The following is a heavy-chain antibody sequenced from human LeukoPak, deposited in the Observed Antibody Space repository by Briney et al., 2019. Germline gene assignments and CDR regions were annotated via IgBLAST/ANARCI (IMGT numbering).Heavy chain of an antibody. D-gene: IGHD6-19*01. CDR2: ISWNSGSI. J-gene: IGHJ4*02. CDR1: GFTFDDYA. Sequence: GGSLRLSCAASGFTFDDYAMHWVRQAPGKGLEWVSGISWNSGSIGYADSVKGRFTISRDNAKNSLYLQMNSLGAEDTALYYCAKVKGIAVAGTGTYFDYWGQGTLVTVSS. CDR3: AKVKGIAVAGTGTYFDY. V-gene: IGHV3-9*01.